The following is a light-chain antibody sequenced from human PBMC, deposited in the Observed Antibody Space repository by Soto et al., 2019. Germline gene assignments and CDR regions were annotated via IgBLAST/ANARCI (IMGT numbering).Light chain of an antibody. CDR2: GAY. CDR1: QSVSSN. V-gene: IGKV3-15*01. J-gene: IGKJ1*01. Sequence: VMTQSPATLSVSPGDRATLSCRASQSVSSNLAWYQQKPGQAPRLLIYGAYTRATGIPARFSGSGSGTEFTLTISSLQSEDFAVYYCQQYNNWPPVTCGQGTKVDIK. CDR3: QQYNNWPPVT.